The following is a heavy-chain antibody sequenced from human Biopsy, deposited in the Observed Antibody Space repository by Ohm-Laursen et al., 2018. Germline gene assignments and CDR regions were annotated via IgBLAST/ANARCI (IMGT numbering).Heavy chain of an antibody. CDR3: ARDTELLSIGLDYNFGMVV. CDR2: IIPIFNTP. V-gene: IGHV1-69*06. D-gene: IGHD1-14*01. CDR1: GDRFSNYP. Sequence: SSVKVSCKVSGDRFSNYPISWVRRAPGQGLEWMGGIIPIFNTPKYAQRLQGRVTITADRSTTTAYMELSSLRSEDTAVYYCARDTELLSIGLDYNFGMVVWGQGTTVTVSS. J-gene: IGHJ6*02.